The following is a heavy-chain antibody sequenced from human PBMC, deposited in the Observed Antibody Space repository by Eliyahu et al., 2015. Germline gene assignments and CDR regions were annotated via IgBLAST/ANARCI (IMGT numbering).Heavy chain of an antibody. CDR1: GFSLSTSGVG. CDR2: IYWDDDK. CDR3: ALQTTVTYGFDY. Sequence: QITLKESGPTLVKPTQTLTLTCTFSGFSLSTSGVGVAWIRQPPGKALKWLTLIYWDDDKRYSPSLKSRLTITKDTSNNQVVLTMTNMDPVDTATYYCALQTTVTYGFDYWGQGTLVTVSS. V-gene: IGHV2-5*02. J-gene: IGHJ4*02. D-gene: IGHD4-17*01.